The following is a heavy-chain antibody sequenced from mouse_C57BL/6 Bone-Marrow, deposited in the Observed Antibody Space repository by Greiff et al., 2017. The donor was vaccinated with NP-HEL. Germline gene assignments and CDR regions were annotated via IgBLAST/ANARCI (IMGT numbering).Heavy chain of an antibody. CDR3: ARSPLWLRRNYYAKDY. CDR2: ISYSGST. V-gene: IGHV3-8*01. D-gene: IGHD2-2*01. J-gene: IGHJ4*01. CDR1: GYSITSYY. Sequence: EVQLQESGPGLAKPSQTLSLTCSVTGYSITSYYWNWIRKFPGNKLEYIGYISYSGSTSYNPSPNSRISITRDTFKNQYYLQLDSVTTEDTATYYCARSPLWLRRNYYAKDYWGQGTAVTVSA.